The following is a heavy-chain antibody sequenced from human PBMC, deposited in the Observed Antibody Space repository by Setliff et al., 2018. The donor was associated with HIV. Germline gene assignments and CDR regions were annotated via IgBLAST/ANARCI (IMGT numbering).Heavy chain of an antibody. CDR1: GFTFSTYS. CDR2: ISSSSSYI. Sequence: GGSLRLSCAASGFTFSTYSMNWVRQAPGKGLEWVSSISSSSSYIYYADSAKGRFTISRDNAKNSLYLQMNSLRAEDTAVYYCARVVGYSGYDFGYMDVWGKGTTVTVSS. V-gene: IGHV3-21*01. J-gene: IGHJ6*03. CDR3: ARVVGYSGYDFGYMDV. D-gene: IGHD5-12*01.